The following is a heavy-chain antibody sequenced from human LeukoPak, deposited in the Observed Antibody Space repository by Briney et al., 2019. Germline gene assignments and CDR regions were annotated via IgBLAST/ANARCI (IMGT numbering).Heavy chain of an antibody. CDR2: ISGSGGTT. D-gene: IGHD3-10*01. J-gene: IGHJ4*02. CDR3: AKGPTFYASGTYTYFHY. V-gene: IGHV3-23*01. Sequence: GGSLRLSCAASGFTFSSYAMSWVRQAPGKGLEWVSAISGSGGTTYYADSVKGRFTISRDNSKNTLYLQMNSLRAEDTAVYYCAKGPTFYASGTYTYFHYWGQGTLVTVSS. CDR1: GFTFSSYA.